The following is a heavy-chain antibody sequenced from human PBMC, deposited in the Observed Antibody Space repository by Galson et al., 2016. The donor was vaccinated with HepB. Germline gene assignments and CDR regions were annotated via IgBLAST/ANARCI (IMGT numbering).Heavy chain of an antibody. Sequence: SLRLSCAASGFTFSSFAMHWVRQAPVKGLEWVALVWYDGITTYYVDSVKGRFTISRDNSDNTMYLQMSSLRAEDTAVYYCAREYSTAGFDYWGQGTLVTVSS. CDR3: AREYSTAGFDY. CDR1: GFTFSSFA. V-gene: IGHV3-33*01. J-gene: IGHJ4*02. D-gene: IGHD2-21*01. CDR2: VWYDGITT.